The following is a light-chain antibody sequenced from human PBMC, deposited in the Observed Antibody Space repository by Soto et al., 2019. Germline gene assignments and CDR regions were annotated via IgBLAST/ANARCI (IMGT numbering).Light chain of an antibody. J-gene: IGKJ1*01. CDR1: QSVGYY. CDR2: GSS. Sequence: EIVMTQSPATLSVSPGGRAILSCRASQSVGYYLAWYQQRPGQAPRLLIFGSSTRATGIPARFSGSGSGTDFNLTISSLQSEDFAVYYCLQYNDRPQTFGQGTKVEI. V-gene: IGKV3-15*01. CDR3: LQYNDRPQT.